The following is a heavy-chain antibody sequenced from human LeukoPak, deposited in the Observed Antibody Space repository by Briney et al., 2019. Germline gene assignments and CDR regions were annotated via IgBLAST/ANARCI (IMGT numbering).Heavy chain of an antibody. CDR1: GYTFSGYY. CDR2: IHPKSGGT. CDR3: SRGSGISYGGIDY. D-gene: IGHD5-18*01. Sequence: ASVKVSFKASGYTFSGYYLHWVRQAPGQGLEWMGWIHPKSGGTKYAPNFLGRVTLTRDTSATIVYMDLTWLTSDDTAVYYCSRGSGISYGGIDYWGQGTLVTVSS. J-gene: IGHJ4*02. V-gene: IGHV1-2*02.